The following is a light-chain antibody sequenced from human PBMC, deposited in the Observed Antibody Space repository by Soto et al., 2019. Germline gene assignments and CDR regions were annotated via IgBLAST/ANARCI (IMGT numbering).Light chain of an antibody. J-gene: IGKJ4*01. CDR1: QSISSW. CDR3: QQYNSYLT. Sequence: DIHITQSPSTLSASVGDRVTITCRASQSISSWLAWYQQKPGKAPKLLIYDAPSLESGVPSRFSGSGSGTEFTLTISSLQPDDFATYYCQQYNSYLTFGGGTKVDIK. CDR2: DAP. V-gene: IGKV1-5*01.